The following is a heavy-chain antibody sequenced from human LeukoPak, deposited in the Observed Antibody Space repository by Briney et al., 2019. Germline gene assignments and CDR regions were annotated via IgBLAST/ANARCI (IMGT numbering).Heavy chain of an antibody. J-gene: IGHJ4*02. D-gene: IGHD3-22*01. CDR3: AKDGFSSGYYRSSLYYFDY. CDR1: GVTFSSYA. Sequence: GGSLRLSCAASGVTFSSYAMSWVRQAPGKGLEWVSAISRSGGSTYYADSVKRRFTISRDNSKNTLYLQMNSQRGEDTAVYYGAKDGFSSGYYRSSLYYFDYWGQGTLVTVSS. V-gene: IGHV3-23*01. CDR2: ISRSGGST.